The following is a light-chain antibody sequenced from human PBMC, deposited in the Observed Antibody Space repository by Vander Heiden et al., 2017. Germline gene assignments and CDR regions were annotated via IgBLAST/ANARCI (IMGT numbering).Light chain of an antibody. CDR3: CSYAGSDTWV. J-gene: IGLJ3*02. CDR2: DVS. V-gene: IGLV2-11*01. CDR1: SSDVGASIY. Sequence: QSALTQPRSVSGSPGQSFTIACTGTSSDVGASIYVSWYQQHPGKAPKLIIYDVSKWPSGVPVRFSGSKSGNTASLTISGLQTDDEGDYYCCSYAGSDTWVFGGGTKVTVL.